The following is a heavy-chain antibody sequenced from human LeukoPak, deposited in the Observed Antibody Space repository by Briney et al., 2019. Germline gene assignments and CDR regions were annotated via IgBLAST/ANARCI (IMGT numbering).Heavy chain of an antibody. CDR2: IIPIFGTA. V-gene: IGHV1-69*06. J-gene: IGHJ5*02. CDR1: GGTFSSYA. CDR3: ARDETGQLVPWFGP. D-gene: IGHD6-6*01. Sequence: GASVKVSCKASGGTFSSYAISWVRQAPGQGLEWMGRIIPIFGTANYAQKFQGRVTITADKSTSTAYMELSSLRSEDTAVYYCARDETGQLVPWFGPWGQGTLVTVSS.